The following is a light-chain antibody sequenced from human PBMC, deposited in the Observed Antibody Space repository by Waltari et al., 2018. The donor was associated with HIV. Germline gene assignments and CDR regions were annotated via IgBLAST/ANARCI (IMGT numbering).Light chain of an antibody. CDR2: GVS. CDR1: QSIAKN. CDR3: QQYDNWPPWT. V-gene: IGKV3-15*01. Sequence: EIVMTQSPATLSVSPGERASQSIAKNLAWYQQKPGQAPRLLIYGVSTRATGIPSRFSVSGSWTEFTLTISSLQSEDFAVYYCQQYDNWPPWTFGQGTKVEI. J-gene: IGKJ1*01.